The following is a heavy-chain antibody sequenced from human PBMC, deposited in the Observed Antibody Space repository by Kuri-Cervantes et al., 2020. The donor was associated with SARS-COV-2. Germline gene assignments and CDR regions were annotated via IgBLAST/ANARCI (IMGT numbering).Heavy chain of an antibody. V-gene: IGHV4-34*01. J-gene: IGHJ6*03. CDR2: INHSGST. Sequence: AETLSLTFAVLGGSFRGYYWSWIRQSPGKGLEWIGKINHSGSTNYNPSLSSRVTISVDMSKNQFSLRLSSVTAADTAMYYCARGREGVVPATILGLGYFLYFSMDVWGKGTSVTVSS. CDR1: GGSFRGYY. D-gene: IGHD2-2*01. CDR3: ARGREGVVPATILGLGYFLYFSMDV.